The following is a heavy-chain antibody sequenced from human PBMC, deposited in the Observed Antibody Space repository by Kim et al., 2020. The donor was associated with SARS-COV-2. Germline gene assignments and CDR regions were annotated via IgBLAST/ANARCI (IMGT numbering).Heavy chain of an antibody. CDR3: ASIAVAGTDY. J-gene: IGHJ4*02. Sequence: IANYAQKFQGRVTITADKSTSTAYMELSSLRSEDTAVYYCASIAVAGTDYWGQGTLVTVSS. CDR2: IA. D-gene: IGHD6-19*01. V-gene: IGHV1-69*02.